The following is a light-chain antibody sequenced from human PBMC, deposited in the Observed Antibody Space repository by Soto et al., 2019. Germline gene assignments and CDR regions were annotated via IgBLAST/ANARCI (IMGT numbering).Light chain of an antibody. V-gene: IGKV3-20*01. Sequence: EIVLTQSPGTLSLSPGERATLSCRASQSVSNYLAWYQQKPGQVPRLLIYGASNRATGITDRFGGSRSGTDFTLTISRLEREVFALYYWQQQDPSALITFGQGTRLELK. J-gene: IGKJ5*01. CDR2: GAS. CDR3: QQQDPSALIT. CDR1: QSVSNY.